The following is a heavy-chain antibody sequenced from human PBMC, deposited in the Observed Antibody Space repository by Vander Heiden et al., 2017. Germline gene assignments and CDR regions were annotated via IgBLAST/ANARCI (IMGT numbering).Heavy chain of an antibody. J-gene: IGHJ6*02. V-gene: IGHV3-23*01. CDR3: AKGGAAAPESYYYGMDV. Sequence: VQLLASGGGLVQPGGSLCISCSASRSTFISYAMRCVRRAAGKGLEWVLAIRGSGGSTYYADSVKGRFTISRDNSKNTLYRQMNSLRAEDTDVYYCAKGGAAAPESYYYGMDVWGQGTTVTVSS. D-gene: IGHD6-13*01. CDR1: RSTFISYA. CDR2: IRGSGGST.